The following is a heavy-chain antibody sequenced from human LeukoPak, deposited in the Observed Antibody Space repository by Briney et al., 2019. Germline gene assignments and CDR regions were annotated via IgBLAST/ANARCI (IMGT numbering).Heavy chain of an antibody. J-gene: IGHJ4*02. D-gene: IGHD6-13*01. CDR1: GGSISSYY. V-gene: IGHV4-59*08. CDR2: TYYSGST. Sequence: SETLSLTCTVSGGSISSYYWSWIRQPPGKGLEWIGYTYYSGSTNYNPSLKSRVTISVDTSKNQFSLKLSSVTAADTAVYYCARGRKQQAFDYWGQGTLVTVSS. CDR3: ARGRKQQAFDY.